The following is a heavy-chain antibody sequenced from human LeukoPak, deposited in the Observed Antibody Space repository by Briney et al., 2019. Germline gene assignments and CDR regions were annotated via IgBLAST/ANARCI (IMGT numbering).Heavy chain of an antibody. CDR2: MNPNSGNT. D-gene: IGHD3-3*01. CDR3: ARAPLLRFLEWADAFDI. CDR1: GYTFTNYD. J-gene: IGHJ3*02. Sequence: ASVKVSCKASGYTFTNYDINWVRQATGQGLEWMGWMNPNSGNTGYAQKFQGRVTMTRNTSVITAYMELSSLRSEDTAVYYCARAPLLRFLEWADAFDIWGQGTMVTVSS. V-gene: IGHV1-8*01.